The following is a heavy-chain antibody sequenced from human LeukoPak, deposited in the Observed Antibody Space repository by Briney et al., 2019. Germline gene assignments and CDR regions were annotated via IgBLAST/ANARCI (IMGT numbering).Heavy chain of an antibody. CDR1: GFTFSSYG. D-gene: IGHD3-22*01. V-gene: IGHV3-33*01. Sequence: GGSLRLFCAASGFTFSSYGMHWVRQAPGKGLEWLAVTWYDGSNKYYGDSVKGRFTISRDNSKNTLYLQMNSLRAEDTAVYYCARPYYDSSGYLGGMDAWGQGTTVTVSS. CDR2: TWYDGSNK. J-gene: IGHJ6*02. CDR3: ARPYYDSSGYLGGMDA.